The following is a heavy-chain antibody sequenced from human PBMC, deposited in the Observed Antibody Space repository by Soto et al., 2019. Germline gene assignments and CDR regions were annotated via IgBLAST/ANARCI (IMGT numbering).Heavy chain of an antibody. CDR2: IYTGGGT. Sequence: EVQLVESGGGLIQPGGSLRLSCAASGLTVSSNYMNWVRQAPGKGLEWVSLIYTGGGTYYADSVKGRFTVSRDNSKNTLYLQMNSLRAEDTAVYYCARMGQWRVPGDYYYGMDVWDQGTSVTVSS. J-gene: IGHJ6*02. CDR3: ARMGQWRVPGDYYYGMDV. D-gene: IGHD6-19*01. V-gene: IGHV3-53*01. CDR1: GLTVSSNY.